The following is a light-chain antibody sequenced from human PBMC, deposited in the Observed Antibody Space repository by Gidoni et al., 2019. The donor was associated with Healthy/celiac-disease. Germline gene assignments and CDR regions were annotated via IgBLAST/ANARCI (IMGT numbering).Light chain of an antibody. CDR2: DVS. V-gene: IGLV2-14*01. CDR3: SSYTSSSTVV. CDR1: SSHVGGYNY. J-gene: IGLJ2*01. Sequence: QSALTQPASVSGSPVQSIPISCTGTSSHVGGYNYVSWYQQHPGTAPKLMIYDVSNRPSGVSNRFSGSKSGNTASLTISGLQAEDEADYYCSSYTSSSTVVFGGGTKLTVL.